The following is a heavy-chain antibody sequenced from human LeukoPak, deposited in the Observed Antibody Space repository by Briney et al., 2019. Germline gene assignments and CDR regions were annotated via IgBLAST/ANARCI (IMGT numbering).Heavy chain of an antibody. CDR2: IRSKANSYAT. V-gene: IGHV3-73*01. CDR1: GFTFSGSA. CDR3: TRLSSGWSYYFDY. J-gene: IGHJ4*02. Sequence: GGSLRPSCAASGFTFSGSAMHWVRQASGKGLEWVGRIRSKANSYATAYAASVKGRFTISRDDSKNTAYLQMNSLKTEDTAVYYCTRLSSGWSYYFDYWGQGTLVTVSS. D-gene: IGHD6-19*01.